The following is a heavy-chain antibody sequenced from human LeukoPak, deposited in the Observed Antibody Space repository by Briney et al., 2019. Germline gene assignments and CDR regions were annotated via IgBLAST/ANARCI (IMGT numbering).Heavy chain of an antibody. V-gene: IGHV1-18*01. CDR1: GYTFTSYG. D-gene: IGHD3-22*01. J-gene: IGHJ6*02. Sequence: ASVKVSCKASGYTFTSYGISWVRQAPGQGLEWMGWISAYNGNTNYAQKLQVRVTMTTDTSTSTAYMELRSLRSDDTAVYYCARDDSSGLDYYYYGMDVWGQGTTVTVSS. CDR2: ISAYNGNT. CDR3: ARDDSSGLDYYYYGMDV.